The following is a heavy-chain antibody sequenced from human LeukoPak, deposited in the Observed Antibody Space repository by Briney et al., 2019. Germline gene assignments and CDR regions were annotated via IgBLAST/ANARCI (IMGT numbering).Heavy chain of an antibody. CDR1: GGTFSSYA. CDR2: IIPIFGTA. J-gene: IGHJ4*02. D-gene: IGHD3-22*01. CDR3: AGVNNYYDSSGYYPLDY. Sequence: ASVKVSCKASGGTFSSYAISWVRQAPGQGLEWMGRIIPIFGTANYAPKFQGRVTTTTDESTSTAYMELSSLRSEDTAVYYCAGVNNYYDSSGYYPLDYWGQGTLVTVSS. V-gene: IGHV1-69*05.